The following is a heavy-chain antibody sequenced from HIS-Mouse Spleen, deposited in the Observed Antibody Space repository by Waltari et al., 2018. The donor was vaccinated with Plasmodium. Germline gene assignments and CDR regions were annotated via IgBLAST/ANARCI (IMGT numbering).Heavy chain of an antibody. CDR1: GYTFTSYG. D-gene: IGHD1-7*01. CDR2: NGADNGNT. Sequence: QVQLVQSGAEVKKPGASVKVAGKASGYTFTSYGISCVRQAPGQGPEWRGGVWKAPAQGVERMGWNGADNGNTTYDRKLQGTVTMTTSTSTSTAYMELWSLRSEDTAVYDCAGVDNWNLDAFDIWGQGTMVTVSS. CDR3: AGVDNWNLDAFDI. V-gene: IGHV1-18*01. J-gene: IGHJ3*02.